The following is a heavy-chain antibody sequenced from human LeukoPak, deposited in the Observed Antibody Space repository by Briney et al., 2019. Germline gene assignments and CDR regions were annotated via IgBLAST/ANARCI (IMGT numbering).Heavy chain of an antibody. J-gene: IGHJ4*02. D-gene: IGHD3-10*01. CDR3: ARHGETYYYGSGFDY. V-gene: IGHV5-51*01. CDR1: GYSFTSYW. Sequence: GESLKISCKGSGYSFTSYWIGWVRQMPGKGLEWMGIIYPGDSDTRYSPSFQGQVTISADKSISTAYLQWSSLKASDTAMYYCARHGETYYYGSGFDYWGQGTLVTVSP. CDR2: IYPGDSDT.